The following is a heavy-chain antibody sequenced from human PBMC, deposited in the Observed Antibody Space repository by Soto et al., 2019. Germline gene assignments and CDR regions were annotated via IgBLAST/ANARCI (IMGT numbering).Heavy chain of an antibody. CDR2: ISSSGGAI. V-gene: IGHV3-48*02. J-gene: IGHJ6*02. CDR1: AFTFSDYT. Sequence: EVQLVESGGGLVQPGGSLRLSCAASAFTFSDYTMTWVRQAPGRGLELVSHISSSGGAIFYAESVKGRFTLSRDNAKNSLYLQMNSLRDEDTAVYFCARDHGGSTWFVGVYYFFGMDVWGQGTAVTVSS. CDR3: ARDHGGSTWFVGVYYFFGMDV. D-gene: IGHD6-13*01.